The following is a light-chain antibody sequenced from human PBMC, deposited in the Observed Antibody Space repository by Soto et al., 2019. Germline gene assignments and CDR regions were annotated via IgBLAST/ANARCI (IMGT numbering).Light chain of an antibody. CDR3: SASTSSDTGV. V-gene: IGLV2-14*01. CDR1: SSDVGGYNY. J-gene: IGLJ1*01. CDR2: EVN. Sequence: SVLTQPSSVSGSPGHSSTISCTGSSSDVGGYNYVSWYQQHPGKAPKLMIYEVNYRPSGVSNRFSGSKSGNTASLTISGLQAEDEADYYCSASTSSDTGVFGTGPKVTVL.